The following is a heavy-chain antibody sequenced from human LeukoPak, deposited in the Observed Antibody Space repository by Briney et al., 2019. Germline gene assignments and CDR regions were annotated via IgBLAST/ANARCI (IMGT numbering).Heavy chain of an antibody. V-gene: IGHV1-18*01. D-gene: IGHD4-11*01. J-gene: IGHJ4*02. CDR3: ARAQTTLLLDY. Sequence: GASVKVSCKASGYIFTSYGIIWVRQAPGQGLQWMGWISAHNGNTNYAQKLQGRVTMTTDTSTSTVYMELRSLRSDDTAVYYCARAQTTLLLDYWGQGTLVTASS. CDR2: ISAHNGNT. CDR1: GYIFTSYG.